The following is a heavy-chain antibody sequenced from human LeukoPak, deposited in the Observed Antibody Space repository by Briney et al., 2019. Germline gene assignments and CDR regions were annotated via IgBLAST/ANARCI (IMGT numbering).Heavy chain of an antibody. J-gene: IGHJ4*02. Sequence: PSETLSLTCTVSGGSISSYYWSWIRQPPGKGLEWIGYIYYSGSTNYNPSLKSRVTISVDTSKYQSSLKLSSVTAADAAVYYCARGRNDPLPFYYWGQGTLVTVSS. D-gene: IGHD1-1*01. CDR3: ARGRNDPLPFYY. CDR2: IYYSGST. CDR1: GGSISSYY. V-gene: IGHV4-59*01.